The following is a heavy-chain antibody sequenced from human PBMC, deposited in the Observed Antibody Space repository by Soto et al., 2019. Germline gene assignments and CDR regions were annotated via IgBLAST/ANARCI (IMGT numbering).Heavy chain of an antibody. CDR3: ARGEGYCSSTSCYCSYYYYYYYYMYV. Sequence: SETLSLTCTVSGGSISSYYWSWIRQPPGKGLEWIGYIYYSGSTNYNPSLKSRVTISVDTSKNQFSLKLSSVTAADTAVYYRARGEGYCSSTSCYCSYYYYYYYYMYVWGQGTAFTVS. CDR2: IYYSGST. J-gene: IGHJ6*03. D-gene: IGHD2-2*01. V-gene: IGHV4-59*01. CDR1: GGSISSYY.